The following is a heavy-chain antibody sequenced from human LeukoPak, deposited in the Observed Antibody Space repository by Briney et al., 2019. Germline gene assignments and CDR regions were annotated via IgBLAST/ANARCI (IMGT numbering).Heavy chain of an antibody. CDR2: IYYSGST. D-gene: IGHD2-15*01. Sequence: SETLSLTCTVSGGSISSYYWSWIRQPPGKGLEWIGYIYYSGSTNYNPSLKSRVTISVDTSKNQFSLKLSSVTAADTAVYYCAREEVVVAAFDIWGQGTMVTVSS. CDR1: GGSISSYY. V-gene: IGHV4-59*01. CDR3: AREEVVVAAFDI. J-gene: IGHJ3*02.